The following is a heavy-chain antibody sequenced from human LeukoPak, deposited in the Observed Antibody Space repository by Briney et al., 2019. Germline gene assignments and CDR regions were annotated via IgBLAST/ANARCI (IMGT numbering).Heavy chain of an antibody. CDR3: AKSSEYYYGSGSYYAFFDL. CDR2: ISGSGGST. V-gene: IGHV3-23*01. CDR1: GFTLSSYG. Sequence: GGSLRLSCAASGFTLSSYGMSWVRQAPGKGLEWVSAISGSGGSTYYADSVKGRFTISRDNSKNTLYLQMNSLRAEDTAVYYCAKSSEYYYGSGSYYAFFDLWGQGTLVTVSS. D-gene: IGHD3-10*01. J-gene: IGHJ4*02.